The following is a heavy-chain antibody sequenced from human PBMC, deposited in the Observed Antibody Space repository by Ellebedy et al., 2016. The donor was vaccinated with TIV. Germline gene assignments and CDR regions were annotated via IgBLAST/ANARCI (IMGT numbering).Heavy chain of an antibody. CDR3: ARLIGGTCQCAFDI. CDR1: GFTFSPYA. J-gene: IGHJ3*02. CDR2: IVGSGAQ. Sequence: PGGSLRLSCAASGFTFSPYAMAWVRQAPGKGLEWVSGIVGSGAQKYADSVRGRFTISRDNAKNSLYLQINSLRAEDTAVYYCARLIGGTCQCAFDIWGQGTMVTVSS. D-gene: IGHD2-15*01. V-gene: IGHV3-69-1*01.